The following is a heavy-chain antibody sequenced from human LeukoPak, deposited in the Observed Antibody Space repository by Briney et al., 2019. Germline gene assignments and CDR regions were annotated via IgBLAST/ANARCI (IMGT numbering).Heavy chain of an antibody. J-gene: IGHJ4*02. V-gene: IGHV3-21*01. CDR3: AREFEGLGYCSSTSCSGLDY. Sequence: PGGSLRLSCAASGFTFSSYSMNWVRQAPGKGLEWVSAFSSSSTYIYYADSVKGRFTISRDNAKNSLYLQMNSLRDEDTAVYYCAREFEGLGYCSSTSCSGLDYWGQGTLVTVSS. CDR1: GFTFSSYS. D-gene: IGHD2-2*01. CDR2: FSSSSTYI.